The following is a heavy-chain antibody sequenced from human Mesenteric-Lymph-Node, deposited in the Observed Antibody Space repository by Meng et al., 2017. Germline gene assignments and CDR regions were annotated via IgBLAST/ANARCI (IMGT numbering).Heavy chain of an antibody. J-gene: IGHJ3*02. CDR2: RYYSGST. V-gene: IGHV4-59*12. D-gene: IGHD3-10*01. CDR3: ARDGGSGSYSNAFDI. Sequence: SETLSLTCTVSGGSISSYYWSWIRQPPGKGLEWIGYRYYSGSTNYNPSLKSRVTISVDTSKNQFSLTLSSLTAADTAAYYCARDGGSGSYSNAFDIWGQGTMVTVSS. CDR1: GGSISSYY.